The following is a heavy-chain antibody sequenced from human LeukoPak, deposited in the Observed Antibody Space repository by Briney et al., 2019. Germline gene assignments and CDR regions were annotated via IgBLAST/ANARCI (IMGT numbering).Heavy chain of an antibody. J-gene: IGHJ4*02. CDR2: INAGNGNT. D-gene: IGHD2-15*01. Sequence: ASVNVSCKASGYTFTSYAMHWVRQAPGQRLEWMGWINAGNGNTKYSQKFQGRVTITRDTSASTAYMELSSLRSEDTAVYYCARGLALGVVVTAWNYWGQGTLVTVSS. V-gene: IGHV1-3*01. CDR1: GYTFTSYA. CDR3: ARGLALGVVVTAWNY.